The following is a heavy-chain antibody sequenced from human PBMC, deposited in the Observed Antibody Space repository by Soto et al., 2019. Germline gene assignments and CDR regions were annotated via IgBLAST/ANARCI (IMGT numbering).Heavy chain of an antibody. J-gene: IGHJ6*02. CDR1: VYTFTRYG. Sequence: ASVKVYCKTSVYTFTRYGSSWVRQAQGQGLEWMGWISAYKGNTNYAQKLQGRVTMTTDPSTSTAYMELRSLRSDDTAVYFCARLRSYCSGGSCSMMDVWGQGTTGTVSS. CDR3: ARLRSYCSGGSCSMMDV. CDR2: ISAYKGNT. D-gene: IGHD2-15*01. V-gene: IGHV1-18*01.